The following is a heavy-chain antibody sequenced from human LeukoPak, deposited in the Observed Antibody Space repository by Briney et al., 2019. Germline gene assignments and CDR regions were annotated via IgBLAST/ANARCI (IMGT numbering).Heavy chain of an antibody. CDR2: GYYTGST. V-gene: IGHV4-59*01. J-gene: IGHJ4*02. Sequence: SETLSLTCTVSGGSISTYYWSWIRQSPGKGLEWIGYGYYTGSTNYNPSLKSRATISLDTSKNHFSLNLTFVTAADTAVYYCARGYYDSSGYFDYWGQGTLVTVSS. CDR1: GGSISTYY. CDR3: ARGYYDSSGYFDY. D-gene: IGHD3-22*01.